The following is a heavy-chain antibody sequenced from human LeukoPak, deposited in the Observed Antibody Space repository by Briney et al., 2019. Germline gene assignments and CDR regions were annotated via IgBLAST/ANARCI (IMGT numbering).Heavy chain of an antibody. V-gene: IGHV4-59*08. CDR2: IYYSGSA. J-gene: IGHJ6*02. CDR3: ASRLGYSSSWYYGMDV. D-gene: IGHD6-13*01. CDR1: GASISSYY. Sequence: SETLSLTCTVSGASISSYYWSWIRQPPGKGLEWIGYIYYSGSANYNPSLTSRVTILLDTSKNQFSLNLTSVTAADTAVYYCASRLGYSSSWYYGMDVWGLGTTVTVSS.